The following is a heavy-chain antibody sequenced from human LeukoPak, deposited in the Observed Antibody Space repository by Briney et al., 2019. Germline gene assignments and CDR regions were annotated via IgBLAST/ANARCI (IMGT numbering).Heavy chain of an antibody. J-gene: IGHJ4*02. CDR1: GGSISSGSYY. Sequence: SETLSLTCTVSGGSISSGSYYWSWIRQPAGKGLEWIGRIYTSGSTNYNPSLKSRGTISVDTSKNQFSLKLSSVTAADTAVYYCAREDIYDYVWGSYRLHWGQGTLVTVSS. D-gene: IGHD3-16*02. CDR3: AREDIYDYVWGSYRLH. CDR2: IYTSGST. V-gene: IGHV4-61*02.